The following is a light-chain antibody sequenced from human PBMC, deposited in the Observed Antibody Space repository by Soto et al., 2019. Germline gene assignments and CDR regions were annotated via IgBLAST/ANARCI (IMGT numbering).Light chain of an antibody. CDR3: QQTYSSLPIT. Sequence: DIQMTQSPSSLSASVGDRVTITCRASQTIYSNLNWYQQKPGKAPNLLIYAASSLESGVPARFSGSGSGTHFTLTITGLQPEDFATYYCQQTYSSLPITFGQGTRLETK. V-gene: IGKV1-39*01. CDR1: QTIYSN. J-gene: IGKJ5*01. CDR2: AAS.